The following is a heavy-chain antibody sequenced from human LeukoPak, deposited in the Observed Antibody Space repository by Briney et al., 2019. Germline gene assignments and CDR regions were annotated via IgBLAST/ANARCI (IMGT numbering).Heavy chain of an antibody. CDR3: AKEIWPTVTIPGRTYFDY. Sequence: GGSLRLSCAASGFNFINTWMHWVRQAPGKGLEWVAFIRYDGINKYYADSVEGRISISRDNSKNTLYLQMNSLRAEDTAVYYCAKEIWPTVTIPGRTYFDYWGQGTLVTVSS. J-gene: IGHJ4*02. CDR1: GFNFINTW. D-gene: IGHD4-17*01. CDR2: IRYDGINK. V-gene: IGHV3-30*02.